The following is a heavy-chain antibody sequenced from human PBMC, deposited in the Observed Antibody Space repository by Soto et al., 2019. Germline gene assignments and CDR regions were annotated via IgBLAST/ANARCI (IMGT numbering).Heavy chain of an antibody. CDR3: ARHSDWADDYIWGSYRPSRGIDC. CDR1: GGSISSYY. V-gene: IGHV4-59*08. Sequence: QVQLQESGPGLVKPSETLSLTCTVSGGSISSYYWSWIRQPPGKGLEWIGYIYYSGSTNYNPSLKSRVTISVDTSKNQFSLKLSSVTAADTAVYYCARHSDWADDYIWGSYRPSRGIDCWGQGTLVTVSS. D-gene: IGHD3-16*02. J-gene: IGHJ4*02. CDR2: IYYSGST.